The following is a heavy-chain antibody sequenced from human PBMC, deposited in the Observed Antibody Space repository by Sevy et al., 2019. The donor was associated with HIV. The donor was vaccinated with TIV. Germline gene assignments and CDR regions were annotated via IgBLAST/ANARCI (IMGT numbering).Heavy chain of an antibody. J-gene: IGHJ3*02. CDR2: ISSSSSYI. Sequence: GGSLRLSCAASGFTFSSYSMNWVRQAPGKGLEWVSSISSSSSYICYSDSVKGRFTISRDNAKNSLYLQMNSLRAEDTGVYYCAREGAGRAFDIWGQGTMVTVSS. V-gene: IGHV3-21*01. CDR1: GFTFSSYS. D-gene: IGHD6-19*01. CDR3: AREGAGRAFDI.